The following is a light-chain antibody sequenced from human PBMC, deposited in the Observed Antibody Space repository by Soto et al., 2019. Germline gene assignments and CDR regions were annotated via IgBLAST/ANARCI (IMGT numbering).Light chain of an antibody. CDR1: SGDIGSYNR. CDR2: EVT. CDR3: SSYTNINTRACV. Sequence: QSALTQPASVSGSPGQSITISCTGTSGDIGSYNRVSWYQQHPGKAPKLIIYEVTDRPSGVSNRFSGSKSGHTAYLTISGLQAEDEAEYYCSSYTNINTRACVFGTGTKVTVL. V-gene: IGLV2-14*01. J-gene: IGLJ1*01.